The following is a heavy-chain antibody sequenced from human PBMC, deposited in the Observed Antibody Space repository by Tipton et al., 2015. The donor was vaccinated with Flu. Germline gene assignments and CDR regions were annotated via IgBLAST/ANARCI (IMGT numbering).Heavy chain of an antibody. CDR3: ARERGGDGHLGY. D-gene: IGHD5-24*01. J-gene: IGHJ4*02. CDR2: IHYTGNT. Sequence: TLSLTCTVSGGSISGYYWMWIRLPPGKALEWIGYIHYTGNTNYNPSFRSRVTFSVDTSKNQFSLKLNSVTAADTAVYFCARERGGDGHLGYWGQGTLVSVSS. V-gene: IGHV4-59*01. CDR1: GGSISGYY.